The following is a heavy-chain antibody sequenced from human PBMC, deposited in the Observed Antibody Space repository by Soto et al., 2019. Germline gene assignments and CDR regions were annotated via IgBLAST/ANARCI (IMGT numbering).Heavy chain of an antibody. CDR1: GFSVSSSD. Sequence: AGGSLRLSCAASGFSVSSSDMSWVRQVPGEGLEWVSVIYSGGSTHDADYVKGRFSVSRGTSKNTVDLQMNSLRVDDTAVYYCGTSSRKDYHFAMDVWGQGTAVTVSS. J-gene: IGHJ6*02. CDR2: IYSGGST. CDR3: GTSSRKDYHFAMDV. V-gene: IGHV3-53*01. D-gene: IGHD6-6*01.